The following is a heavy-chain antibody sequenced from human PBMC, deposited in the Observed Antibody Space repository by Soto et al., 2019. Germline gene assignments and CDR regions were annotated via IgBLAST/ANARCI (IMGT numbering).Heavy chain of an antibody. CDR1: GYTFTSYD. V-gene: IGHV1-8*01. CDR2: MNPNSGNT. CDR3: ARGLSYGVRGVISNIRYSSRRGYYFDY. D-gene: IGHD3-10*01. J-gene: IGHJ4*02. Sequence: GASVKVSCKASGYTFTSYDINWVRQATGQGLEWMGWMNPNSGNTGYAQKFQGRVTMTRNTSISTAYMELSSLRSEDTAVYYCARGLSYGVRGVISNIRYSSRRGYYFDYWGQGTLVTVSS.